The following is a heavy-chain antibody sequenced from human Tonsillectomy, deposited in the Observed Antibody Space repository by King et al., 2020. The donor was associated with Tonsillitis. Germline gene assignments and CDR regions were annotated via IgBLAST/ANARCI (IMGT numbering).Heavy chain of an antibody. V-gene: IGHV3-13*01. Sequence: VQLVESGGGLVQPGGSLRLSCAATGFTFSSYDMHWVRQATVKDLDCVSAIGTAGDTYYAGSVKGLFTISRENAKNSLYFQMNSLRAEDTAVYYCARSYYSDFFDYWGQGTLVTVSS. J-gene: IGHJ4*02. CDR2: IGTAGDT. D-gene: IGHD1-26*01. CDR1: GFTFSSYD. CDR3: ARSYYSDFFDY.